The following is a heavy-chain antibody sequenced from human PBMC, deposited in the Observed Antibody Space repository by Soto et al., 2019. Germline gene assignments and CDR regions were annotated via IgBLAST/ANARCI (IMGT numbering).Heavy chain of an antibody. CDR1: GGSISSSDSH. D-gene: IGHD1-1*01. J-gene: IGHJ4*02. V-gene: IGHV4-30-4*01. Sequence: QVQLQESGPGLVKPSQTLSLTCTVSGGSISSSDSHWSWIRQPPGTGLEWIGYISYNGYTSYTPSLKSRVTISLDTSKNQFSLNLNSVTAADSAVYYCARDRTGTSEYDYWGQGTLVTVSS. CDR3: ARDRTGTSEYDY. CDR2: ISYNGYT.